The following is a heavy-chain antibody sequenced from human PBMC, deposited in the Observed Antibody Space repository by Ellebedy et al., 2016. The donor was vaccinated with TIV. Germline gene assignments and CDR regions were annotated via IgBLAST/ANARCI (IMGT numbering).Heavy chain of an antibody. CDR2: IRFDGSKK. CDR1: GFSIRNYG. CDR3: AKDLDFKPAISAAGFAFDY. J-gene: IGHJ4*02. V-gene: IGHV3-30*02. D-gene: IGHD6-13*01. Sequence: GESPKISCAASGFSIRNYGMHWVRQFPGKGLGWVAVIRFDGSKKYYTDSVEGRFTISRDSSKNTLDLQMSSLRSEDTAVYYCAKDLDFKPAISAAGFAFDYWGQGTLVTVSS.